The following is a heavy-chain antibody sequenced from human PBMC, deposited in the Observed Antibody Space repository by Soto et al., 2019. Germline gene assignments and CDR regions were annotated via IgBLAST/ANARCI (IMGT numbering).Heavy chain of an antibody. J-gene: IGHJ4*01. V-gene: IGHV1-69*02. CDR2: IIPILGIA. CDR3: AGGRGYSSSGNPFDY. CDR1: GGTFSSYT. D-gene: IGHD6-6*01. Sequence: QVQLVQSGAEVKKPGSSVKVSCKASGGTFSSYTISWVRQAPGHGLEWMGRIIPILGIANYAQKFQGRVKITADKSTSTAYMELSRLRSEDTAVYYCAGGRGYSSSGNPFDYWVHGTLVTVSS.